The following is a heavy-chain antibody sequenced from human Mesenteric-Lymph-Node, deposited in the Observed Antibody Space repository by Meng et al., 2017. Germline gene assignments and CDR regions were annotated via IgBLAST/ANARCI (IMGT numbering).Heavy chain of an antibody. CDR1: GGSLSGAY. CDR2: IIHGGSP. J-gene: IGHJ4*02. Sequence: QLQLQEPGSGLVKPSQTLSLTGAGNGGSLSGAYWNWIRQPPGKGLEWIGEIIHGGSPSYNPSLKSRVTISIDTSKNQLSLMLSSVTAADTAVYYCARGRGYGDYGSLYWGQGTLVTVSS. CDR3: ARGRGYGDYGSLY. V-gene: IGHV4-34*09. D-gene: IGHD4-17*01.